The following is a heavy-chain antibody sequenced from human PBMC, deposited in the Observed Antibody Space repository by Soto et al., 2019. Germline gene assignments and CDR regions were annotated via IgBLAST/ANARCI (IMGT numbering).Heavy chain of an antibody. D-gene: IGHD2-2*01. V-gene: IGHV4-38-2*01. J-gene: IGHJ5*02. CDR2: IYHGGST. Sequence: PSETLSLTCAVSGYSISSGYYWGWLRQPPGKGLEWIGSIYHGGSTYYNPSLNSRVTLSIDMTNNHVSLILNSVTAADTAVYHCARVVRFCSSPSCRGRNWFDPWGQGTLVTVSS. CDR1: GYSISSGYY. CDR3: ARVVRFCSSPSCRGRNWFDP.